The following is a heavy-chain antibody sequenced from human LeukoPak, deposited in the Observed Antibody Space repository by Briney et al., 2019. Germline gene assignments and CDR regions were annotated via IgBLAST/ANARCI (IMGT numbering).Heavy chain of an antibody. V-gene: IGHV1-46*01. CDR2: INPSGGST. Sequence: ASVKVSCKASGYTFTGYYMHWVRQAPGQGLEWMGIINPSGGSTSYAQKFQGRVTMTRDTSTSTVYMELSSLRSEDTAVYYCARPVTRYYYMDVWGKGTTVTVSS. CDR1: GYTFTGYY. J-gene: IGHJ6*03. CDR3: ARPVTRYYYMDV. D-gene: IGHD4-23*01.